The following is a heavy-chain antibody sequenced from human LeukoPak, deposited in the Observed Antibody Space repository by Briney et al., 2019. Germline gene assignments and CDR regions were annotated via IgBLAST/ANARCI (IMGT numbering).Heavy chain of an antibody. CDR1: GIAVIGNY. CDR3: AIAQSWDELFDS. D-gene: IGHD1-26*01. Sequence: GGSLTLSCAASGIAVIGNYMSWVRQPPGKGLEWVSFISINTDTFYADSVRGRFTVSRDSSKNTLFLQMNSLRDEDSAVYYCAIAQSWDELFDSWGQGTLVTVSS. J-gene: IGHJ4*02. V-gene: IGHV3-53*01. CDR2: ISINTDT.